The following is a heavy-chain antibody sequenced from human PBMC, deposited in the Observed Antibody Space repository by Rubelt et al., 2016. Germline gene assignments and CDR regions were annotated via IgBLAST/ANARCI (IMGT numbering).Heavy chain of an antibody. Sequence: QVQLVQSGAEVKKSGASVKVSCKASGYTFSKYGISWVRQAPGQGLEWMGWISVNSGDTKYAQKLQGRVTMTTDTSPRTAYMELTSLGSDDTAVYSCARATNWNYAFDIWGQGTMVTVSS. D-gene: IGHD1-7*01. V-gene: IGHV1-18*01. CDR2: ISVNSGDT. J-gene: IGHJ3*02. CDR1: GYTFSKYG. CDR3: ARATNWNYAFDI.